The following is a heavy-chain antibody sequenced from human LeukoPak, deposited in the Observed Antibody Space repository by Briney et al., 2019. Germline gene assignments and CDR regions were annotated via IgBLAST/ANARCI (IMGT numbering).Heavy chain of an antibody. CDR1: GGSFSGYH. V-gene: IGHV4-34*01. CDR2: INHSGST. J-gene: IGHJ3*02. CDR3: ARYLAGYAFDI. Sequence: SETLSLTCAVYGGSFSGYHWSWIRQPPGKGLEWIGEINHSGSTNYNPSLKSRVTISVDTSKNQFSLKLSSVTAADTAVYYCARYLAGYAFDIWGQGTMVTVSS.